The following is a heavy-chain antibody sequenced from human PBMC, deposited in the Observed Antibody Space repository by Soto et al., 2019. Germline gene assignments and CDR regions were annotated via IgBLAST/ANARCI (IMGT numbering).Heavy chain of an antibody. J-gene: IGHJ5*02. CDR2: ISAYNGNT. V-gene: IGHV1-18*01. CDR3: ARVSGVDTAMVTPDNWFDP. D-gene: IGHD5-18*01. Sequence: QVQLVQSGAEVKKPGASVKVSCKASGYTFTSYGISWVRQAPGQGLEWMGWISAYNGNTNYAQKLQGRVTMTTDTSTSTAYMELRSLRSDDTAVYYCARVSGVDTAMVTPDNWFDPWGHGTLVTVSS. CDR1: GYTFTSYG.